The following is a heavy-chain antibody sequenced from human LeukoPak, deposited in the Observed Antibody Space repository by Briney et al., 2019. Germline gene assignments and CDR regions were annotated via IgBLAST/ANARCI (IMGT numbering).Heavy chain of an antibody. D-gene: IGHD3-3*01. Sequence: SETLSLTCTVSGYSISSGYYWGWIRQPPGKGLEWIGSIYHSGSTYYNPSLKSRVTISVDTSKNQFSLKLSSVTAADTAVYYCVREIWSGSYYYYMDVWGKGTTVTVSS. CDR3: VREIWSGSYYYYMDV. V-gene: IGHV4-38-2*02. CDR2: IYHSGST. CDR1: GYSISSGYY. J-gene: IGHJ6*03.